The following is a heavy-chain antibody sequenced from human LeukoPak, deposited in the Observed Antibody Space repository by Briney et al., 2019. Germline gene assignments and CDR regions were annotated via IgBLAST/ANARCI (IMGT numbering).Heavy chain of an antibody. CDR1: GFTFSSYW. CDR3: ARDEYYYGSGTLN. CDR2: IKQDGSEK. Sequence: GGSLRLSCAASGFTFSSYWMSWVRQAPGKGVEGVANIKQDGSEKDYVDSVKGRFTISRDNAKNSLYLQMNSLRAEDTAVYYCARDEYYYGSGTLNWGQGTLVTVSS. V-gene: IGHV3-7*01. D-gene: IGHD3-10*01. J-gene: IGHJ4*02.